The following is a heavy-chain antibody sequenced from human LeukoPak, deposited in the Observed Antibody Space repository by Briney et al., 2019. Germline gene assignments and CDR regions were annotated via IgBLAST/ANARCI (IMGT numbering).Heavy chain of an antibody. CDR3: ARVAYDYVWGSYRSPFYYFDY. V-gene: IGHV1-8*03. Sequence: ASVKVSCKASGYTFTSYDINWVRQATGQGLEWMGWMNPNSGNTGYAQKFQGRVTITRNTSISTAYMELSSLRSEDTAVYYCARVAYDYVWGSYRSPFYYFDYWGQGTLVTVSS. CDR2: MNPNSGNT. J-gene: IGHJ4*02. D-gene: IGHD3-16*02. CDR1: GYTFTSYD.